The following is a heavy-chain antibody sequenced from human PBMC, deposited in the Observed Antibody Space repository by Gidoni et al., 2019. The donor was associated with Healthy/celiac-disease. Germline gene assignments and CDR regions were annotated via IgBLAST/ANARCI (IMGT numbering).Heavy chain of an antibody. D-gene: IGHD6-6*01. CDR2: ISSSSSYI. V-gene: IGHV3-21*01. CDR1: GFTFSSYS. Sequence: EVQLVESGGGLVKPGGSLRLSCAASGFTFSSYSMNGVRQAPGKGLEWVSSISSSSSYIYYAYSVKGRFTISRDNAKNSLYLQMNSLRAEDTAVYYCARWYSSSSPTSFGYYYGMDVWGQGTTVTVSS. CDR3: ARWYSSSSPTSFGYYYGMDV. J-gene: IGHJ6*02.